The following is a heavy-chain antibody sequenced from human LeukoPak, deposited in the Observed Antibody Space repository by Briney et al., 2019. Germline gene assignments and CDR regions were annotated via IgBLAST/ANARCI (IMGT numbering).Heavy chain of an antibody. Sequence: GGSLRLSCAASGFSFDDYAMNWVRQAPGKGLEWVSYITSRGSTIYYADSVKGRFTISRDNAKNSLYLQMNSLRAEDTALYYCARNQHLVGHYSYMDVWGKGTTVTVS. D-gene: IGHD3-3*02. CDR3: ARNQHLVGHYSYMDV. CDR1: GFSFDDYA. CDR2: ITSRGSTI. V-gene: IGHV3-48*03. J-gene: IGHJ6*03.